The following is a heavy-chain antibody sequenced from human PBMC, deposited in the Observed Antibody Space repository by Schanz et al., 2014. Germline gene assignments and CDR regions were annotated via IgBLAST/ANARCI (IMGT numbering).Heavy chain of an antibody. D-gene: IGHD3-10*01. V-gene: IGHV3-21*02. CDR2: LSFDSRHI. CDR3: ARVRTIYGSGAMGY. Sequence: EVQVVESGGGLVRPGGSLRLSCTASGFSFDSYNMNWVRQSPGKGLEWVAFLSFDSRHIYYADSVKGRFTISRDNSKNTLYLQMNSLRAEDTAVYYCARVRTIYGSGAMGYWGQGTLVTVSS. CDR1: GFSFDSYN. J-gene: IGHJ4*02.